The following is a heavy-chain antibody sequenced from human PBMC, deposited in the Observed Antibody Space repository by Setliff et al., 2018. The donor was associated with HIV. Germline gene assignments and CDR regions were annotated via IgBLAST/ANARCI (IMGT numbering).Heavy chain of an antibody. CDR2: ISSSGSTI. V-gene: IGHV3-48*04. CDR1: GFTFSSYS. D-gene: IGHD6-13*01. J-gene: IGHJ4*02. CDR3: ARDSSSSWYDRDYFDY. Sequence: PGGSLRLSCAASGFTFSSYSMNWVRQAPGKGLEWVSYISSSGSTIYYADSVKGRFTISRDNAKNSLYLQMNSLRAEDTAVYYCARDSSSSWYDRDYFDYWGQGTLVTVSS.